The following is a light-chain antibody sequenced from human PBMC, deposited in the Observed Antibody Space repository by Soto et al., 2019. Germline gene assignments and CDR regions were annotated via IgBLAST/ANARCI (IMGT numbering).Light chain of an antibody. Sequence: ETVVTQTPLSLPVTPGEPASISCRSSQNLLNSDDGNTYLDWYLQKPGQSPLLLIYTVSSRASGVPDRFSGSGSGTDFTLKISRVEAEDVGVYYCMQRKEFPSGITFGQGTRLEIK. V-gene: IGKV2-40*01. J-gene: IGKJ5*01. CDR3: MQRKEFPSGIT. CDR1: QNLLNSDDGNTY. CDR2: TVS.